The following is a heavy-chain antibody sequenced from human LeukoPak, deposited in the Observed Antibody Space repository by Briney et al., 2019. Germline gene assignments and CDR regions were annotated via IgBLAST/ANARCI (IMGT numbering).Heavy chain of an antibody. J-gene: IGHJ3*02. D-gene: IGHD3-9*01. CDR1: GFTFDDYA. CDR3: AKAASYDILTGETDDAFDI. Sequence: GGSLRLSCAASGFTFDDYAMHWVRQGPGKGLEWVSGISWKSGSIVYADSVKGRFTISRDNAKNSLYLQMNSLRVEDMSLYYCAKAASYDILTGETDDAFDIWGQGTLVTVSS. CDR2: ISWKSGSI. V-gene: IGHV3-9*03.